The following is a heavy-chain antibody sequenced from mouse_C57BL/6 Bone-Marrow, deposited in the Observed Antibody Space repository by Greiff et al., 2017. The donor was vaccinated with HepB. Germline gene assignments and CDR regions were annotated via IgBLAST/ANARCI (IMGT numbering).Heavy chain of an antibody. CDR2: IDPENGDT. J-gene: IGHJ2*01. CDR1: GFNIKDDY. V-gene: IGHV14-4*01. D-gene: IGHD1-3*01. Sequence: VQLQQSGAELVRPGASVKLSCTASGFNIKDDYMHWVKQRPEQGLEWIGWIDPENGDTEYASKFQGKATITADTSSNTAYLQLSILTSEDTAVYYCTTCLKGYFDYWGQGTTLTVSS. CDR3: TTCLKGYFDY.